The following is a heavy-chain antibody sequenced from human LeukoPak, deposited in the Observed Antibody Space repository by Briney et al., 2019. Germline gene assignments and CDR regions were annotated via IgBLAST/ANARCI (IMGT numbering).Heavy chain of an antibody. CDR2: ISAYNGNT. D-gene: IGHD3-9*01. CDR1: GYTFTSYG. J-gene: IGHJ4*02. Sequence: GASVKVSCKASGYTFTSYGISWVRQAPGQGLEWMGWISAYNGNTNYAQKLQGRVTMTTDTSTSTAYMELRSLRSDDTAVYYCARCPNYDILTGYCYYFDYWGQGTLVTVSS. CDR3: ARCPNYDILTGYCYYFDY. V-gene: IGHV1-18*01.